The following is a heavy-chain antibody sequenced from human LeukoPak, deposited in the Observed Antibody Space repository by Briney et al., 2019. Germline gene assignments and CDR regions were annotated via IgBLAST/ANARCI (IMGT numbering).Heavy chain of an antibody. Sequence: GGSLRLSCAASGFTFSDFGMHWVRQAPGKGLEWVALIRSDGSNKYYAESVKGRFTISRDSSKNTLFLQMNSLRVEDTAVHYWAKDRDDYGNYCCGPGVLVTVST. CDR3: AKDRDDYGNYC. CDR2: IRSDGSNK. J-gene: IGHJ4*02. CDR1: GFTFSDFG. V-gene: IGHV3-30*02. D-gene: IGHD4-17*01.